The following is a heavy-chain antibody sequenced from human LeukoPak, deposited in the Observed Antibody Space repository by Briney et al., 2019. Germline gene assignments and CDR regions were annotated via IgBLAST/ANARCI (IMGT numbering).Heavy chain of an antibody. V-gene: IGHV3-30*04. D-gene: IGHD2-15*01. CDR2: ISYDGSNK. CDR1: GFTFSSYA. CDR3: AESLYWSGMPGFDY. J-gene: IGHJ4*02. Sequence: PGGSLRLSCAASGFTFSSYAMHWVRQAPGKGLEWVAVISYDGSNKYYADSVKGRFTISRDNSKNTLYLQMNSLRAEDTAVYYCAESLYWSGMPGFDYWGQGTLVTVSS.